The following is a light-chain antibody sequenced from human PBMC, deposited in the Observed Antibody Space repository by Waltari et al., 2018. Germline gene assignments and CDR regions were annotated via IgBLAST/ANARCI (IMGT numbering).Light chain of an antibody. CDR1: SSNIGSNY. V-gene: IGLV1-47*01. CDR3: AAWDDSLSAWV. Sequence: QSVLTQPPSASGTPGQRVTIPCSGSSSNIGSNYVYWYQQLPGTAPKLLIYRNNRRPSGVPDRFSGSKSGTSASLAISGLRSEDEADYYCAAWDDSLSAWVFGGGTKLTVL. J-gene: IGLJ3*02. CDR2: RNN.